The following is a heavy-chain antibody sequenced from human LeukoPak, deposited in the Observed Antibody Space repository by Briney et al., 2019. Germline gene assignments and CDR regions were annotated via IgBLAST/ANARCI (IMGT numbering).Heavy chain of an antibody. D-gene: IGHD3-10*01. CDR2: ISGSGGST. J-gene: IGHJ6*02. CDR3: ARHKIFPDYYGSGSYRGGYYYGMDV. Sequence: GGSLRLSCAASGFTFSSYAMSWVRQAPGKGLEWVSAISGSGGSTYYADSVKGRFTISRDNSKNTLYLQMNSLRAEDTAVYYCARHKIFPDYYGSGSYRGGYYYGMDVWGQGTTVTVSS. CDR1: GFTFSSYA. V-gene: IGHV3-23*01.